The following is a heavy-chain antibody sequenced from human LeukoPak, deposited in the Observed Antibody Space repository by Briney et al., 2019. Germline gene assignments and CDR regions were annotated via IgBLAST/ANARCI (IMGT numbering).Heavy chain of an antibody. CDR1: GGSISGYY. CDR2: VYYSGST. CDR3: ARWGPQYYYYYMDV. J-gene: IGHJ6*03. D-gene: IGHD3-16*01. V-gene: IGHV4-59*12. Sequence: PSETLSLTCTVSGGSISGYYWGWLRQPPGKGLELIRYVYYSGSTNYNPSLKSRVTISVDTSKNQFSLKLSSVIAADTAVYYCARWGPQYYYYYMDVWGKGTTVTVSS.